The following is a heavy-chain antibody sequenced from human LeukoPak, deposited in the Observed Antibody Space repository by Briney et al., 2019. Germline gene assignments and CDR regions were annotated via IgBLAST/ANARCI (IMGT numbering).Heavy chain of an antibody. V-gene: IGHV1-18*01. J-gene: IGHJ6*03. Sequence: WASVKVSCKASGYTFSSYGISWVRQAPGQGLEWMGWISAYNGNTNYAQKLQGRVTMTTDTSTSTAYMELRSLRSDDTAVYYCARDHDFWSGYYGVRSFYYYYMDVWGKGTTVTVSS. CDR2: ISAYNGNT. CDR3: ARDHDFWSGYYGVRSFYYYYMDV. D-gene: IGHD3-3*01. CDR1: GYTFSSYG.